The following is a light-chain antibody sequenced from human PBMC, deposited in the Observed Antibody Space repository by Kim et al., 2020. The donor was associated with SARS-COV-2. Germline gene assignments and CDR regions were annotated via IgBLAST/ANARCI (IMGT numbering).Light chain of an antibody. CDR2: GKN. CDR3: GSRDTNHNVI. CDR1: SLRSYY. J-gene: IGLJ2*01. V-gene: IGLV3-19*01. Sequence: VALGQTVRITGQGDSLRSYYATWYQQRPGQAPMLVIYGKNNRPSEIPDRFSGSSSGNTASLTITGAQAEDEADYYCGSRDTNHNVIFGGGTQLTVL.